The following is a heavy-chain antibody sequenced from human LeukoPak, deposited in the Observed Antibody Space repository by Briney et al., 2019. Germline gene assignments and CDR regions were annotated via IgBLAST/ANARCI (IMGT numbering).Heavy chain of an antibody. D-gene: IGHD3-22*01. CDR1: GFTFSSYG. CDR2: ISGSGYST. V-gene: IGHV3-21*04. J-gene: IGHJ4*02. Sequence: PGGSLRLSCAASGFTFSSYGMTWVRQAPGKGLEWVSAISGSGYSTYYADSVKGRFTISRDNAKNSLYLQMNSLRAEDTAVYYCARDHYYDSSGYIGYWGQGTLVTVSS. CDR3: ARDHYYDSSGYIGY.